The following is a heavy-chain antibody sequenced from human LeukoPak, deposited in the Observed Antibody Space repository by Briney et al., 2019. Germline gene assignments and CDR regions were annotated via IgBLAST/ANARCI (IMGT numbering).Heavy chain of an antibody. CDR2: MNPNSGNT. CDR1: GYTFTSYD. V-gene: IGHV1-8*01. D-gene: IGHD6-19*01. J-gene: IGHJ4*02. CDR3: ARDDSSGWYPSRNFDY. Sequence: ASVKVSCKASGYTFTSYDINWVRQATGQGLEWMGWMNPNSGNTGYAQKIQGRVTMTRNTSISTAYMELSSLRSEDTAVYYCARDDSSGWYPSRNFDYWGQGTLVTVSS.